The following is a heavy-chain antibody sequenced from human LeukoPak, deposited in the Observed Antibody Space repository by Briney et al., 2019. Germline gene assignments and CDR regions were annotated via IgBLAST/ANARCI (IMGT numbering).Heavy chain of an antibody. V-gene: IGHV4-59*01. CDR1: GGSISSYY. CDR2: IYYSGST. D-gene: IGHD3-10*01. J-gene: IGHJ4*02. Sequence: SETLSLTCTVSGGSISSYYWSWIRQPPGKGLEWIGYIYYSGSTNYNPSLKSRVTISVDTSKNQFSLKLSSVTAADTAVYYCARGGPLYGSGSYFLSPFDYWAREPWSPSPQ. CDR3: ARGGPLYGSGSYFLSPFDY.